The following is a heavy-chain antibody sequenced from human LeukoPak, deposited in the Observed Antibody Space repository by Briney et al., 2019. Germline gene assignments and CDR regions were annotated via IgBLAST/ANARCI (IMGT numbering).Heavy chain of an antibody. Sequence: SGGSLRLSCAASGFTFSNAWMSWVRQAPGKGLEWVSSISGSSGTIDYADSVKGRFSISRDNSKNAQYLQMNSLRPEDTAVYYCAKGRQLLDPWGQGTLVTVSS. CDR1: GFTFSNAW. V-gene: IGHV3-23*01. CDR2: ISGSSGTI. D-gene: IGHD1-7*01. J-gene: IGHJ5*02. CDR3: AKGRQLLDP.